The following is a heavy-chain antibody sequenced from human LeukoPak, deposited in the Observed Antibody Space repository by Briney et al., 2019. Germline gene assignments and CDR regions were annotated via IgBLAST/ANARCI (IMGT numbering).Heavy chain of an antibody. CDR2: IKSETDGGTT. Sequence: GGSLRLSCGASGFTFSNAWTSWVRQAPGKGLEWVGRIKSETDGGTTDYAAPVKGRFTISRDNAKNSLYLQVNSLRAEDTAVYFCARYQDGATYNDAFDIWGQGTMVSVSS. J-gene: IGHJ3*02. V-gene: IGHV3-15*01. CDR1: GFTFSNAW. D-gene: IGHD4/OR15-4a*01. CDR3: ARYQDGATYNDAFDI.